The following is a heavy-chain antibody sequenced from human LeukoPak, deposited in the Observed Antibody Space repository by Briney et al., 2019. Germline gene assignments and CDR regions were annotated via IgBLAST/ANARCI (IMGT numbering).Heavy chain of an antibody. CDR3: ASRTVGDYPYFDH. J-gene: IGHJ4*02. CDR1: GFTVSGKY. CDR2: IYSGGRT. V-gene: IGHV3-66*01. D-gene: IGHD4-17*01. Sequence: GGSLRLSCAASGFTVSGKYMSWVRQAPGKGLEWVSVIYSGGRTYYADSVKGRFTISRDNSKNTLYLQMNSLRVADTAVYYCASRTVGDYPYFDHWGQGTLVTVSS.